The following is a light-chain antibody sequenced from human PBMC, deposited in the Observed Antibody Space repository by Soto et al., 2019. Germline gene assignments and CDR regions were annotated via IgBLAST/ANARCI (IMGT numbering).Light chain of an antibody. V-gene: IGLV2-14*01. CDR1: SSDVGGYNY. Sequence: QSVLTQPASVSGSPGQSITISCTGTSSDVGGYNYVSWYQQHPGKAPKLMIYEVSNRPSGVSNRFSGSKSGNTASLTISGLQAEDEADYYCSSYTSSSTQVLGHGTKVTVL. CDR2: EVS. J-gene: IGLJ1*01. CDR3: SSYTSSSTQV.